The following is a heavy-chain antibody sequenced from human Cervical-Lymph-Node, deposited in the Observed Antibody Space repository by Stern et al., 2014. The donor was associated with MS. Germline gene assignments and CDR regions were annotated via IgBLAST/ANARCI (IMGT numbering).Heavy chain of an antibody. CDR1: GLNLNNYA. Sequence: EVQLVESGGKLVLPGGSLRLSCVASGLNLNNYAIHWVRQVPGKGLEWVSTISGSGDSTHYADSVKGRFIISRDDAKNTLYLQMHTLRVEDTAFYYCTLFSNWGQGTLVTVSS. J-gene: IGHJ4*02. V-gene: IGHV3-23*04. CDR2: ISGSGDST. CDR3: TLFSN.